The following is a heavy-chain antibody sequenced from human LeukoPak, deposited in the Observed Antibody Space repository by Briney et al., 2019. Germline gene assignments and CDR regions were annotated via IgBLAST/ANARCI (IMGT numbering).Heavy chain of an antibody. Sequence: ASVKVSCKASGGTFSSYAISWVRQAPGQGLEWMGGIIPIFGTANYAQKFQGRVTITADESTSTAYMELRSLRSDDTAVYYCARDVGLAPNRGFFDYWGQGTLVTVSS. D-gene: IGHD3/OR15-3a*01. CDR2: IIPIFGTA. CDR1: GGTFSSYA. CDR3: ARDVGLAPNRGFFDY. V-gene: IGHV1-69*13. J-gene: IGHJ4*02.